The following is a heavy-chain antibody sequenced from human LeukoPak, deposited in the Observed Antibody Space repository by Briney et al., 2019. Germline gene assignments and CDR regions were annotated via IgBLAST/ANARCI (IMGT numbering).Heavy chain of an antibody. D-gene: IGHD3-10*01. CDR1: GFTFSSYA. CDR3: ARERRNYYGSGSIGYFDY. Sequence: GGSLRLSCAASGFTFSSYAMSWVRQAPGKGLEWVSAISGSGGSTYYADSVKGRFTISRDNAKNSLYLQMNSLRAEDTAVYYCARERRNYYGSGSIGYFDYWGQGTLVTVSS. J-gene: IGHJ4*02. CDR2: ISGSGGST. V-gene: IGHV3-23*01.